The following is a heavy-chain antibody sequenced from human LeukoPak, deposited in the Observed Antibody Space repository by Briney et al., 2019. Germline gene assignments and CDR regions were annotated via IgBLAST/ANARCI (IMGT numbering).Heavy chain of an antibody. Sequence: SETLSLTCAVYGGSFSGYYWSWIRQPPGKGLEWIGEINHSGSTNYNPSLKSRVTISVDTSKNQFSLKLSSVTAADTAVYYCARRSYSVPPVYWGQGTLVTVSS. V-gene: IGHV4-34*01. D-gene: IGHD4-11*01. CDR1: GGSFSGYY. CDR3: ARRSYSVPPVY. CDR2: INHSGST. J-gene: IGHJ4*02.